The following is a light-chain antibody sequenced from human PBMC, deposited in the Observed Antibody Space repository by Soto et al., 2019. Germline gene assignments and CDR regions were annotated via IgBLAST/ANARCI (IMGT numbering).Light chain of an antibody. CDR3: CSYAGTYTVV. V-gene: IGLV2-11*01. J-gene: IGLJ2*01. CDR2: EVS. CDR1: SSDVGDYNY. Sequence: QSVLTQPRSVSGSPGQSVTISCTGTSSDVGDYNYVSWYQQHPGKAPKFIIYEVSKRPSGVPDRFSGSKSGNTASLTISGLQAEDEADYYCCSYAGTYTVVFGGGTTLTVL.